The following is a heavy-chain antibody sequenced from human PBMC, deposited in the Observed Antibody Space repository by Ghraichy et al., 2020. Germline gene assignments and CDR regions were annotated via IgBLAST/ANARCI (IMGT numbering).Heavy chain of an antibody. CDR3: ARVDPAGSSSSWYYYYGMDV. V-gene: IGHV1-46*01. D-gene: IGHD6-6*01. J-gene: IGHJ6*02. CDR2: INPSGGST. Sequence: ASVKVSCKASGYTFTSYYMHWVRQAPGQGLEWMGIINPSGGSTSYAQKFQGRVTMTRDTSTSTVYMELSSLRSEDTAVYYCARVDPAGSSSSWYYYYGMDVWGQGTTVTVSS. CDR1: GYTFTSYY.